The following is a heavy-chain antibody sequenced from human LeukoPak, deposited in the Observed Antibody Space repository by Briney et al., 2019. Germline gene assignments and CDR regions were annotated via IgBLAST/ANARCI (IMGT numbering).Heavy chain of an antibody. V-gene: IGHV3-30*04. CDR2: ISYDGSNK. CDR3: ARLTLYEY. CDR1: GFTFSSYA. D-gene: IGHD3-10*01. Sequence: GGSLRLSCAASGFTFSSYAMHWVRQAPGKGLEWVAVISYDGSNKYYADSVKGRFTISRDNSKNTLYLQMNSLRAEDTAVYYCARLTLYEYWRKEPLVTVS. J-gene: IGHJ4*02.